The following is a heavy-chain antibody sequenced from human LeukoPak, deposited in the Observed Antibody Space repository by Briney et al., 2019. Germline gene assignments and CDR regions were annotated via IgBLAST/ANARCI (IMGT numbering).Heavy chain of an antibody. D-gene: IGHD3-22*01. J-gene: IGHJ6*02. CDR3: ARTGPGITMIVVATYGMDV. CDR2: FDPEDGET. V-gene: IGHV1-24*01. CDR1: GYTLTELS. Sequence: ASVKVSCKVSGYTLTELSMHWVRQAPGKGLEWMGGFDPEDGETIYAQKFQGRVTMTEDTSTDTAYMELSSLRSGDTAVYYCARTGPGITMIVVATYGMDVWGQGTTVTVSS.